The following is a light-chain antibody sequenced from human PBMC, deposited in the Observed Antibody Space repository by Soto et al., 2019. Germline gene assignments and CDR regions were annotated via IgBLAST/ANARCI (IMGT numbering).Light chain of an antibody. CDR3: QQYGVSPLT. CDR1: QSVNSNY. Sequence: ETVLTQSPGTLSLSKGESATLSCGASQSVNSNYLAWYQQKPGQTPRLLIYAASSRATGIPDRFSGSGSGTDFTLTITRLEPEDFAVYYCQQYGVSPLTFGGGSKVDIK. V-gene: IGKV3-20*01. J-gene: IGKJ4*01. CDR2: AAS.